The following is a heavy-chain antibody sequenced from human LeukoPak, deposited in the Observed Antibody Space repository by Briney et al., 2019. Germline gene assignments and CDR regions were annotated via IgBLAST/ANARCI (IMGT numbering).Heavy chain of an antibody. D-gene: IGHD5-24*01. CDR3: ARAGGGGYNFVDY. CDR1: GFTFSNHA. CDR2: ISYDGNNG. Sequence: SGGSLRLSCAASGFTFSNHAMHWVRQAPGKGLEWVAVISYDGNNGFYADSVKGRFAISRDNSKNTLYLQMISLSAGDTAVYYCARAGGGGYNFVDYWGQGILVTVSS. V-gene: IGHV3-30*09. J-gene: IGHJ4*02.